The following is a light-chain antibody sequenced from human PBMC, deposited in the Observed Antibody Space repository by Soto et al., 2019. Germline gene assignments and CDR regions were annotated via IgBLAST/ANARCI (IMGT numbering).Light chain of an antibody. V-gene: IGKV4-1*01. Sequence: DIVMTQSPDSLAVSLGERATINCKSSQSVLYNSNNKNYLAWYQQKPGQPPKLLVYWASTRESGVPDRFSGSGSGTDFTLTISSLQAEDVALYYCQQYYSTPLTFGGGTRWISN. CDR2: WAS. CDR1: QSVLYNSNNKNY. CDR3: QQYYSTPLT. J-gene: IGKJ4*01.